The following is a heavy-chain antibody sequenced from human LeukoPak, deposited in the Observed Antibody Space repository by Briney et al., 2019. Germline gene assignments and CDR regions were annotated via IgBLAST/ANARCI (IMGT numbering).Heavy chain of an antibody. CDR1: GGSISGYY. CDR3: ARGPNSGYGRFDY. Sequence: SETLSLTCTVSGGSISGYYWSWLRQPPGRGLERIGYFYYSGSTNYNPSLKGPVTISVDTSKNQFSLKLSSVTAADTAVYYCARGPNSGYGRFDYWGQGTLVTVSS. CDR2: FYYSGST. J-gene: IGHJ4*02. V-gene: IGHV4-59*01. D-gene: IGHD5-12*01.